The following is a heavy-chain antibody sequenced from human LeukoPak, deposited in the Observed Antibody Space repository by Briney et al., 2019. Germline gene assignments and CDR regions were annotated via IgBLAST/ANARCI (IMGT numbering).Heavy chain of an antibody. CDR1: GYTFTSYD. Sequence: ASVKVSCKASGYTFTSYDINWVRQAAGQGLEWMGWMNPSGNNRGYGQKFQGRVTLTRNTSIATAYMELSSLRSEDTAVYYCARRSNGWTGYFDLWGRGTLLTVSS. J-gene: IGHJ2*01. CDR3: ARRSNGWTGYFDL. D-gene: IGHD6-19*01. V-gene: IGHV1-8*01. CDR2: MNPSGNNR.